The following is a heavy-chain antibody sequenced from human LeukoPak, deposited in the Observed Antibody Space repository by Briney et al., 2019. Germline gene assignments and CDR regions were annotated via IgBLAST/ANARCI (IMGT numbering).Heavy chain of an antibody. CDR3: AKDRDYVWGSYRSYYFDY. CDR2: IRYDGSNK. CDR1: GFTFSSYG. V-gene: IGHV3-30*02. D-gene: IGHD3-16*02. J-gene: IGHJ4*02. Sequence: PGGSLRLSCAASGFTFSSYGMHWVRQAPGKGLEWVAFIRYDGSNKYYADSVKGRFTISRDNSKNTLYLQMNSLRAEDTAVYYCAKDRDYVWGSYRSYYFDYWGQGTPVTVSS.